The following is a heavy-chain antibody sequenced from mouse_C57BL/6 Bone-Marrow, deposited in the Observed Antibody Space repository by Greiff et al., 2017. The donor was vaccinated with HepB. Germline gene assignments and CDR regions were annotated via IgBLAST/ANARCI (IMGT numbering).Heavy chain of an antibody. CDR1: GYTFTSYW. J-gene: IGHJ4*01. V-gene: IGHV1-55*01. CDR3: ESNVGSRDAMDY. Sequence: QVQLQQPGAELVKPGASVKMSCKASGYTFTSYWIPWVKQRPGQGLEWIGDIYPGSGSTNYNEKFKSKATLTVDTSSSTAYMQLSSLTSEDSAVYYGESNVGSRDAMDYWGRGTGVTVSA. D-gene: IGHD1-1*01. CDR2: IYPGSGST.